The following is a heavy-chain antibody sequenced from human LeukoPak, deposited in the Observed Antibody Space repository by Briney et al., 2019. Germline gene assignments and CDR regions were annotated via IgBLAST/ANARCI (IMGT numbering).Heavy chain of an antibody. D-gene: IGHD6-13*01. V-gene: IGHV4-38-2*02. CDR3: ARAVSPESGRGIAVHFDY. Sequence: PSETLSLTCTVSGYSISSGYYWGWIRQPPGKGLEWIGSIYHSGSTYYNPSLKSRVTISVDTSKNQFSLKLSSVTAADTAVYYCARAVSPESGRGIAVHFDYWGQGTLVTVSS. CDR1: GYSISSGYY. CDR2: IYHSGST. J-gene: IGHJ4*02.